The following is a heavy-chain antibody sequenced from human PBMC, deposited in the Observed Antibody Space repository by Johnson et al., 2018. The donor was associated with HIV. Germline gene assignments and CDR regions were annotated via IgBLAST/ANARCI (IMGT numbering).Heavy chain of an antibody. CDR3: AKDLPPNSSWYGAPDAFDI. V-gene: IGHV3-23*04. CDR1: GLSVSINY. D-gene: IGHD6-13*01. J-gene: IGHJ3*02. Sequence: VQLVESGGGVVQPGGSLRLSCAASGLSVSINYITWVRQAPGKGLEWVSAISGSGGSTYYTDSVKGRFTISRDNSKNTLYLQMNSLRAEDTAVYYCAKDLPPNSSWYGAPDAFDIWGQGTMVTVS. CDR2: ISGSGGST.